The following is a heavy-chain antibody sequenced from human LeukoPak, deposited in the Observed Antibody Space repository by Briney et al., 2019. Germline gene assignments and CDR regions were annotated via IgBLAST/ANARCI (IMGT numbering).Heavy chain of an antibody. CDR2: IYTSGST. J-gene: IGHJ4*02. CDR1: GGSISSYY. Sequence: SETLSLTCTVSGGSISSYYWSWIRQPAGKGLEWIGRIYTSGSTNYNPSLKSRVTMSVDTSKNQFSLKLSSVTAADTAVYYCARGRPIAAAGSLDFDYWGQGTLVTVSS. V-gene: IGHV4-4*07. D-gene: IGHD6-13*01. CDR3: ARGRPIAAAGSLDFDY.